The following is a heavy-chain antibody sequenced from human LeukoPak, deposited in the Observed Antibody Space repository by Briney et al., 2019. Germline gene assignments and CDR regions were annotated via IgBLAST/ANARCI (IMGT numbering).Heavy chain of an antibody. CDR1: GGSISSGDYY. V-gene: IGHV4-30-4*08. CDR3: ASDTDDSSGYLG. CDR2: IYYSGST. D-gene: IGHD3-22*01. J-gene: IGHJ1*01. Sequence: PSETLSLTCTVPGGSISSGDYYWSWIRQPPGKGLEWIGYIYYSGSTYYNPSLKSRVTISVDTSKNQFSLKLSSVTAADTAVYYCASDTDDSSGYLGWGQGTLVTVSS.